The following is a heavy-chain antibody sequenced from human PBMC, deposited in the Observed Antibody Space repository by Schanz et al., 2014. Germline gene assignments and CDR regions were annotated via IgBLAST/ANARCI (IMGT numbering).Heavy chain of an antibody. Sequence: QVQLVQSGAEVKKPGASVRVSCKASGYSFTTYDVNWVRQATGQGLEWMGWMNPTTGNRGYAQNFQGRVTLTRDTSLKTAYMRMTDLKLEDWGRYYCGSHYGERPLWGQGTLIAVSS. J-gene: IGHJ4*02. D-gene: IGHD4-17*01. CDR3: GSHYGERPL. CDR1: GYSFTTYD. V-gene: IGHV1-8*01. CDR2: MNPTTGNR.